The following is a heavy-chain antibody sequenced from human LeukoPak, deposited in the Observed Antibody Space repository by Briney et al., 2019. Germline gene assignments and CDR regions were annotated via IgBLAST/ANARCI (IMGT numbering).Heavy chain of an antibody. J-gene: IGHJ4*02. CDR2: INWNGGST. CDR1: GFTFDDYG. V-gene: IGHV3-20*04. CDR3: ARDLFADYYDSSGYHAD. Sequence: GGSLRLSCAASGFTFDDYGMSWVRQAPGKGLGWVSGINWNGGSTGYADSVKGRFTISRDNAKNSLYLQMNSLRAEDTALYYCARDLFADYYDSSGYHADWGQGTLVTVSS. D-gene: IGHD3-22*01.